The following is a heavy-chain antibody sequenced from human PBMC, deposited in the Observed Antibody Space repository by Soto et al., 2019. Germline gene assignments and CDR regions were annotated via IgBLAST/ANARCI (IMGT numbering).Heavy chain of an antibody. CDR2: ISSTTNYI. Sequence: PGGSLRLSCAASGFTFTRYSMNWVRQALGKGLEWVSSISSTTNYIYYADSMKGRFTVSRDNAKNSVYLEMNSLSAEDTAVYYCARESEDLTSNFDYWGQGTLVTVSS. J-gene: IGHJ4*02. CDR3: ARESEDLTSNFDY. CDR1: GFTFTRYS. V-gene: IGHV3-21*01.